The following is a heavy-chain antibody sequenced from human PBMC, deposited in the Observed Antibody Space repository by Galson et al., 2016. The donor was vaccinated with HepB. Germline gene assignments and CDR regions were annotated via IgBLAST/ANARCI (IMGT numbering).Heavy chain of an antibody. D-gene: IGHD2/OR15-2a*01. CDR3: SRHQFLAWFDT. CDR2: MYYAGST. CDR1: GGSVTSSSNY. J-gene: IGHJ5*02. Sequence: ETLSLTCNVSGGSVTSSSNYWGWIRQPPGKGLEWIGSMYYAGSTYYNPSLKSRVTLSVDTSKNQFSLKLSSVTAADTAVYYCSRHQFLAWFDTWGQGTLVTVSP. V-gene: IGHV4-39*01.